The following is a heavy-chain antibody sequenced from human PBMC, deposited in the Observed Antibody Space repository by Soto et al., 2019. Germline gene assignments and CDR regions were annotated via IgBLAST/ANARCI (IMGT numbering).Heavy chain of an antibody. CDR2: IFPADTDT. Sequence: EVQLVQSGAEVKKPGESLKISCQGSGYSFTNYWIAWVRQMPGKGLEWLGIIFPADTDTRYSPSFEGQVTKSADKSVSTAYLQWSSLRASVSAIYYCARHLGSGYQTTHYYGMEVWGQGTTVTVSS. CDR1: GYSFTNYW. V-gene: IGHV5-51*01. J-gene: IGHJ6*02. D-gene: IGHD3-3*01. CDR3: ARHLGSGYQTTHYYGMEV.